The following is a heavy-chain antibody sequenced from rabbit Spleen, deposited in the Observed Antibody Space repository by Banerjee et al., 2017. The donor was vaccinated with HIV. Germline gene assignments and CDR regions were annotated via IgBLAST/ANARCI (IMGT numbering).Heavy chain of an antibody. CDR1: GFSFSIMEY. V-gene: IGHV1S45*01. J-gene: IGHJ4*01. Sequence: QEQLVESGGGLVQPEGSLTLTCTASGFSFSIMEYMCWVRQAPGMGLEWIGCIGSGSGSTWSASWAKGRFTISKTSSTTVTLQMTSLTAADTATYFCGSAYSDIYFNLWGPGTLVTVS. CDR2: IGSGSGST. D-gene: IGHD6-1*01. CDR3: GSAYSDIYFNL.